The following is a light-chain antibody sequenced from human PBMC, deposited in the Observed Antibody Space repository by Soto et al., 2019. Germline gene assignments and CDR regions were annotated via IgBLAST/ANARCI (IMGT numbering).Light chain of an antibody. V-gene: IGLV1-51*01. Sequence: SVLTQPHSVSAAPGQKVTISCSGSSSNIGNNYVSWYQQLPGTAPKLLIYDNNKRPSGIPDRFSGSKSGTSATLGITGLQTGDEADYYCGTWDSSLSAVVFGGGTKVTVL. J-gene: IGLJ2*01. CDR3: GTWDSSLSAVV. CDR1: SSNIGNNY. CDR2: DNN.